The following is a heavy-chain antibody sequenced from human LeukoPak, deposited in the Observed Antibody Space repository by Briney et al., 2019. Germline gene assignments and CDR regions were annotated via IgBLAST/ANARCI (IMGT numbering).Heavy chain of an antibody. V-gene: IGHV5-10-1*01. Sequence: AESLQISCRGSAYSFTSYWINWVRQLPGRGLEGLGRVDPSDSSTNYSPSFQGHVTFSTDKSISSAFLQWSTLMASDTAMYYCARQEGGNYDLLTGYFDYWGQGALVTVAS. CDR3: ARQEGGNYDLLTGYFDY. CDR1: AYSFTSYW. CDR2: VDPSDSST. J-gene: IGHJ4*02. D-gene: IGHD3-9*01.